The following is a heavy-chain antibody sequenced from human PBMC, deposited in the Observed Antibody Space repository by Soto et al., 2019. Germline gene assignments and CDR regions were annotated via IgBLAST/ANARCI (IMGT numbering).Heavy chain of an antibody. CDR3: ARADPDASVGY. J-gene: IGHJ4*02. CDR2: ISYSGST. V-gene: IGHV4-59*11. Sequence: ETLSLTCTVSVGSMSSHYWTWLRQPPGKGLEWIGYISYSGSTYYNPSLKIRVTISADTSRNQFSLKLSSVIAADTAVYYCARADPDASVGYWGQGTLVTVSS. D-gene: IGHD3-16*01. CDR1: VGSMSSHY.